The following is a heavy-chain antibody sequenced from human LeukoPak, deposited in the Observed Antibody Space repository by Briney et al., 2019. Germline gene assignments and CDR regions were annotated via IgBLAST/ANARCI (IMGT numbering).Heavy chain of an antibody. CDR1: GYSFTSYW. CDR3: ARSERSASSDI. V-gene: IGHV5-51*01. J-gene: IGHJ3*02. Sequence: GESLKISCKGSGYSFTSYWIGWVRQMPGKGLEWMGIIYPADSDTRYSPSFQGQVTISVDKSISTAYLQWSSLRASDTAMYYCARSERSASSDIWGQGTMVTVSS. D-gene: IGHD1-26*01. CDR2: IYPADSDT.